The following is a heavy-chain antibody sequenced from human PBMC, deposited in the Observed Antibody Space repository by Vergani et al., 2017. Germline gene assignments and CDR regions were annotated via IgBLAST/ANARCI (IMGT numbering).Heavy chain of an antibody. J-gene: IGHJ6*02. D-gene: IGHD1-26*01. V-gene: IGHV4-59*01. Sequence: QVQLPESGPGLVKPSETLSLHCTVSGGSISSYYWSWIRQPPGKGLEWIGYIYYSGSTNYKPSLKSRVTISVDTSKNQLSLKLSSVTAADTAVYYCARVRWEGMDVWGQGTTVTVSS. CDR1: GGSISSYY. CDR3: ARVRWEGMDV. CDR2: IYYSGST.